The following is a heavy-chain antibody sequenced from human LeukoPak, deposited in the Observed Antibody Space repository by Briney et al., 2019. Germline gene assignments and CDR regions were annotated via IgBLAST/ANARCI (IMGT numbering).Heavy chain of an antibody. V-gene: IGHV3-23*01. CDR3: ARYCGAASCYSGFDY. J-gene: IGHJ4*02. CDR2: ISGDSGT. CDR1: GFTFGSYV. D-gene: IGHD2-15*01. Sequence: PGGSLRLSCAASGFTFGSYVMSWVRQAPGKGPEWVSAISGDSGTYYADSVKGRFTISRDNSKNTLYLQMNSLGGEDTALYYCARYCGAASCYSGFDYWGQGTLVTVAS.